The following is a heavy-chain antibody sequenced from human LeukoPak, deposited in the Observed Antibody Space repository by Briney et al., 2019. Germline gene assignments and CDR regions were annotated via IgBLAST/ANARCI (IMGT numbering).Heavy chain of an antibody. CDR1: GFTFSSYA. V-gene: IGHV3-23*01. J-gene: IGHJ3*02. D-gene: IGHD5-24*01. CDR3: ARDRGWLQLFAFDI. CDR2: ISGSGGST. Sequence: GGSLRLSCAASGFTFSSYAMSWVRQAPGKGLEWVSAISGSGGSTYYADSVKGRFTISRDNAKNSLYLQMNSLRAEDTAVYYCARDRGWLQLFAFDIWGQGTMVTVSS.